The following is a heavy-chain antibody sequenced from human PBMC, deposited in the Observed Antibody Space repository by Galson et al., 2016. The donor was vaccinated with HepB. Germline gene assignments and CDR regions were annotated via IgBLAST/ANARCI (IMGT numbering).Heavy chain of an antibody. CDR2: ISDNGGST. CDR3: AKGRSAIAAAGLNY. Sequence: SLRLSCAASGFTFSNYAMSWVRQAPGKGLEWVSGISDNGGSTYYADSVKGRLTISRDNSNNTLFLQMNSLRVEDTAVYYCAKGRSAIAAAGLNYWGQGTLVTVSS. D-gene: IGHD6-13*01. V-gene: IGHV3-23*01. CDR1: GFTFSNYA. J-gene: IGHJ4*02.